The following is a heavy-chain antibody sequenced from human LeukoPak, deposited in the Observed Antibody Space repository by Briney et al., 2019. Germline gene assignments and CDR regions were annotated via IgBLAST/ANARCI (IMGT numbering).Heavy chain of an antibody. V-gene: IGHV3-30*02. J-gene: IGHJ6*03. CDR2: IRFDDTSK. CDR3: AKDLKVGATYYYYMDV. CDR1: GFTFRNYG. D-gene: IGHD1-26*01. Sequence: PGGSLRLSCAASGFTFRNYGMHCVRQAPGKGLEWGAFIRFDDTSKFYADSVKGRFTIFRDNSKNMLSLQMNSLRVEDTAVYYCAKDLKVGATYYYYMDVWGKGTTVSVSS.